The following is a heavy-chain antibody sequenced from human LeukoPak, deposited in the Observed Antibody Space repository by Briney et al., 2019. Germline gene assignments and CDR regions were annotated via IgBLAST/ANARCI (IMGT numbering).Heavy chain of an antibody. V-gene: IGHV4-34*01. CDR1: GGSFSGYY. Sequence: PSETLSLTCAVYGGSFSGYYWSWLRQPPGKGLEWIGEINHSGSTNYNPSLKSRVTISVDTSKNQFSLKLSSVTAADTAVYYCARYGQQPSPSYYYYYGMDVWGKGTTVTVSS. CDR2: INHSGST. D-gene: IGHD6-13*01. CDR3: ARYGQQPSPSYYYYYGMDV. J-gene: IGHJ6*04.